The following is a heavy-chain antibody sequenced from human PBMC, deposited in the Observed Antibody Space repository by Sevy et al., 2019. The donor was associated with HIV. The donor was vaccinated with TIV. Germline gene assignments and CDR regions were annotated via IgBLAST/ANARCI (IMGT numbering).Heavy chain of an antibody. CDR1: GFTFSSYS. D-gene: IGHD2-15*01. Sequence: GGSLRLSCAASGFTFSSYSMNWVRQAPGKGLEWVSYISSSSSTIYYADSVKSRFTISRDNAKNSLYLQMNSLRDEDTAVYYCAREAYCSGGSCVYYYYYGMDVWGQGTTVTVSS. J-gene: IGHJ6*02. V-gene: IGHV3-48*02. CDR2: ISSSSSTI. CDR3: AREAYCSGGSCVYYYYYGMDV.